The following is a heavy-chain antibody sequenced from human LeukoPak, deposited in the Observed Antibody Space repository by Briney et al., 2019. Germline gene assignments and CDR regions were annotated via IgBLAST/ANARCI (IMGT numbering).Heavy chain of an antibody. Sequence: PGGSLRLSCAASGFTFSTYDINWVRQAPGKGLEWVSGIIGSGHRTYYADSVKGRFTISRDNSKKTLYLQMNSLRAEDTAVYYCAKVPWGDTSRVVYWGQGTLVTVSS. CDR1: GFTFSTYD. CDR2: IIGSGHRT. CDR3: AKVPWGDTSRVVY. D-gene: IGHD3-3*01. J-gene: IGHJ4*02. V-gene: IGHV3-23*01.